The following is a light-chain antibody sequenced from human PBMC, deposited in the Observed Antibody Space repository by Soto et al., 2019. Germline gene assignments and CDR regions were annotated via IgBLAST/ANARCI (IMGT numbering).Light chain of an antibody. CDR1: QNISTY. CDR2: GAS. Sequence: DIQMTQSPSSLSASIGDIITITCRASQNISTYLNWYQQKPGKAPKLLIYGASTLQNGVPSRFSGSESATDYTLTISGLQPEDFATYYCQQSFITPPLTFGGGTKVEMK. J-gene: IGKJ4*01. CDR3: QQSFITPPLT. V-gene: IGKV1-39*01.